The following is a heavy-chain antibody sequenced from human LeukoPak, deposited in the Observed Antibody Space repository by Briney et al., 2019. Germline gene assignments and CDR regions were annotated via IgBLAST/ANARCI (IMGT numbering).Heavy chain of an antibody. CDR2: ISSSSSYI. D-gene: IGHD4-17*01. J-gene: IGHJ4*02. V-gene: IGHV3-21*01. Sequence: PGGSLRLSCAASGFTFSHYSMNWVRQAPGKGLEWVSFISSSSSYIYYADSVKGRFTISRDNAKNSRYLQVNSLRAEDTAVYYCARSSPGNYGDYQFDYWGQGTLVTVSS. CDR3: ARSSPGNYGDYQFDY. CDR1: GFTFSHYS.